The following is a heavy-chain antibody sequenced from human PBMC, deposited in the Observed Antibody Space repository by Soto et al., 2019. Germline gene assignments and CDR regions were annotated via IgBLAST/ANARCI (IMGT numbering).Heavy chain of an antibody. Sequence: EVQLVESGGGLVQPGESLRLSCAASGLTFRSYWMHWVRQAPGKGLVWVSRINTDGSVAMYVDSVKGRFTISRDNSKNTLYLHMNSLRAEDTAVYYGVRDMQLWRLDSWGHGTLVTVAS. V-gene: IGHV3-74*03. J-gene: IGHJ5*01. D-gene: IGHD2-21*01. CDR2: INTDGSVA. CDR1: GLTFRSYW. CDR3: VRDMQLWRLDS.